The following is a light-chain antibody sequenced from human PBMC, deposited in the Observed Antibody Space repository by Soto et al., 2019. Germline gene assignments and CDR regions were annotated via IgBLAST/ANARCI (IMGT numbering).Light chain of an antibody. CDR2: EAS. CDR1: QSIDSW. Sequence: DIQMTQSPSTLSASVGDRVTITCRGSQSIDSWLAWYQQKPGKTPNLLIYEASSLESGVPSRFSGNGSGTEFTLTISSLQPDDFATYYCQQYRSYSAGTFGQGTKVEIK. J-gene: IGKJ1*01. V-gene: IGKV1-5*03. CDR3: QQYRSYSAGT.